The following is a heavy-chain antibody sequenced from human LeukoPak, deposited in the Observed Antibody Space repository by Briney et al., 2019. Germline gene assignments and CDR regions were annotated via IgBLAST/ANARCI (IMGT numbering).Heavy chain of an antibody. V-gene: IGHV4-4*07. D-gene: IGHD7-27*01. CDR3: ARDQTGRGWFDP. CDR2: IYTRGNT. CDR1: GGTFSYYY. Sequence: SETLSLTCTVSGGTFSYYYWTWIRQPAGKGLEWIGRIYTRGNTNYNPSLKSRVIFSLDMSKNQFSLRLSSVTAAGTAVYYCARDQTGRGWFDPWGQGTLVTVSS. J-gene: IGHJ5*02.